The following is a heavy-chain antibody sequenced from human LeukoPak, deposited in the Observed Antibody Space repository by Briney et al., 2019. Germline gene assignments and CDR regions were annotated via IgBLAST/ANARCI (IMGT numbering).Heavy chain of an antibody. V-gene: IGHV3-73*01. CDR1: GFTFSDSA. CDR2: IRRKDYNYAT. Sequence: GGSLRLSCAASGFTFSDSALHWVRQASGKGLEWVGYIRRKDYNYATAYVASVKGRFTISRDDSKNTAYLQMNSLKTEDTAVYFCARPHCGWDLYSFDYWGQGVLVTVSS. J-gene: IGHJ4*02. CDR3: ARPHCGWDLYSFDY. D-gene: IGHD6-19*01.